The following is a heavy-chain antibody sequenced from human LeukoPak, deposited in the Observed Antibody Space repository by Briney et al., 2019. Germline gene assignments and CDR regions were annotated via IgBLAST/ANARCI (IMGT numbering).Heavy chain of an antibody. D-gene: IGHD4-11*01. Sequence: ASVKVSCKASGYTFTSYDINWVRQAPGQGLEWMGWISAYNGNTNYAQKLQGRVTMTTDTSTSTAYMELRSLRSDDTAVYYCAGHLTTLDSYAFDIWGQGTMVTVSS. CDR3: AGHLTTLDSYAFDI. CDR1: GYTFTSYD. CDR2: ISAYNGNT. J-gene: IGHJ3*02. V-gene: IGHV1-18*01.